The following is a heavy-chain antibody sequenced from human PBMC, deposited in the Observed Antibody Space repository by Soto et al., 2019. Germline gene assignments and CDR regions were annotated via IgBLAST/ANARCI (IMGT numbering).Heavy chain of an antibody. CDR2: MYYSGSS. CDR1: GGSISSRTFW. J-gene: IGHJ4*02. V-gene: IGHV4-39*01. D-gene: IGHD4-4*01. CDR3: ARHPRDDYNYGGSGIFDY. Sequence: QLQLQESGPGLVKPSETLSLTCSVSGGSISSRTFWWAWIRQPPGKGLEWIGVMYYSGSSYSSPPLKSRVNLSVDTSKNQLSLKLNSVTAADTAVYYCARHPRDDYNYGGSGIFDYWGQGTLVTVSS.